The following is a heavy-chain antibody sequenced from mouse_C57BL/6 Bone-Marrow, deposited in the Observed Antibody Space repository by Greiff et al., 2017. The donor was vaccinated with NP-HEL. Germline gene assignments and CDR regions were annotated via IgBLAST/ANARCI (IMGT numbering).Heavy chain of an antibody. CDR1: GYTFTSYD. D-gene: IGHD1-1*01. Sequence: QVQLKQSGPELVKPGASVKLSCKASGYTFTSYDINWVKQRPGQGLEWIGWIYPRDGSTKYNEKFKGKATLTVDTSSSTAYMELHSLTSEDSAVYFCARYRLRYPDYFDYWGQGTTLTVSS. CDR3: ARYRLRYPDYFDY. CDR2: IYPRDGST. V-gene: IGHV1-85*01. J-gene: IGHJ2*01.